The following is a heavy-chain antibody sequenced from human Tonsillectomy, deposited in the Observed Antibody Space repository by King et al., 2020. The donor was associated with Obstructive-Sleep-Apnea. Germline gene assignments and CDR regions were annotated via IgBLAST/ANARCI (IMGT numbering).Heavy chain of an antibody. J-gene: IGHJ5*02. CDR2: IDTNTVNP. Sequence: QLVQSGSELRKPGASVKVSCKASGYNLSTYVMNWVRQAPGQGLEWMGWIDTNTVNPTYAQGFTRRFVFSLDTSVSTAYLQISSLRTEDTAVYYCARGRSWFDPWGQGTLVTVSS. CDR3: ARGRSWFDP. V-gene: IGHV7-4-1*02. CDR1: GYNLSTYV.